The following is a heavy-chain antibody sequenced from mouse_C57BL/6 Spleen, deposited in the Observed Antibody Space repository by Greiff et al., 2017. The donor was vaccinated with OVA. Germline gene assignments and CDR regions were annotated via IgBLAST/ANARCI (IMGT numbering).Heavy chain of an antibody. V-gene: IGHV3-6*01. Sequence: EESGPGLVKPSQSLSLTCSVTGYSITSGYYWNWIRQFPGNKLEWMGYISYDGSNNYNPSLKNRISITRDTSKNQFFLKLNSVTTEDTATYYCARADQSMDYWGQGTSVTVSS. CDR2: ISYDGSN. CDR1: GYSITSGYY. CDR3: ARADQSMDY. J-gene: IGHJ4*01.